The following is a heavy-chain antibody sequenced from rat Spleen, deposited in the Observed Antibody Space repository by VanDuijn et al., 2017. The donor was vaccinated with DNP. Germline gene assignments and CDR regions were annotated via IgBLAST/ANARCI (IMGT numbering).Heavy chain of an antibody. J-gene: IGHJ1*01. CDR2: ISYDGYSA. CDR1: GFTFSDYG. D-gene: IGHD1-10*01. CDR3: AKATNNWDWYFDF. Sequence: EVHLVESGGGLVQPGGSLKLSCAASGFTFSDYGMAWVLQAPTEGLEWIASISYDGYSAYYRDSVKGRFSISRDNAKSTLYLQMESLRSEDTATYYCAKATNNWDWYFDFWGPGTMVTVSS. V-gene: IGHV5-20*01.